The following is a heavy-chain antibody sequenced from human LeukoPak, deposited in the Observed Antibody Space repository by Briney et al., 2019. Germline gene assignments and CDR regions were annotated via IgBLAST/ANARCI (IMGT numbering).Heavy chain of an antibody. J-gene: IGHJ4*02. V-gene: IGHV3-21*01. CDR2: ISGYKTYI. D-gene: IGHD4-11*01. CDR1: GFTFSTYS. Sequence: GGSLRLSCEASGFTFSTYSMNWVRQTPEKGLEGVSCISGYKTYINYADSVRGRFTISRDNAKNSLYLQMSSLRAEDTAVYYCARAPGTIYSNYANPDYWGQGTLVTVSS. CDR3: ARAPGTIYSNYANPDY.